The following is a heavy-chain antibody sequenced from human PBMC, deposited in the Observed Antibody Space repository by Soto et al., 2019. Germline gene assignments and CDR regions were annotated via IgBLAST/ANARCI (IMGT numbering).Heavy chain of an antibody. CDR2: IYYSGST. CDR1: GGSISSSSYY. D-gene: IGHD2-15*01. J-gene: IGHJ5*02. Sequence: SETLSLTCTVSGGSISSSSYYWGWIRQPPGKGLEWIGSIYYSGSTYYNPSLKSRVTISVDTSKNQFSLRLSSVTAADTAVYYCARLVERSDYCSGGSCYYGPITQNWFDPWGQGTLVTVSS. V-gene: IGHV4-39*01. CDR3: ARLVERSDYCSGGSCYYGPITQNWFDP.